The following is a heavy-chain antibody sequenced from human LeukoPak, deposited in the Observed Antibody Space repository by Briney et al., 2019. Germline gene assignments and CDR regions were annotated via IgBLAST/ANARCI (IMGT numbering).Heavy chain of an antibody. Sequence: ASVKVSCKASGYTFTDYYMHWVRQAPGQGLEWMGWINPNSGGTDYAQKFQGRVTMTRDTSISTVYMELSRLRSDDTALYYCARGPPSRWTPFDYWGQGTLVTVSS. D-gene: IGHD4-23*01. V-gene: IGHV1-2*02. CDR3: ARGPPSRWTPFDY. CDR1: GYTFTDYY. CDR2: INPNSGGT. J-gene: IGHJ4*02.